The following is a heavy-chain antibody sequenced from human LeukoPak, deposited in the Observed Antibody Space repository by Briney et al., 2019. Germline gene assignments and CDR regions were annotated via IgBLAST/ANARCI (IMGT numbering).Heavy chain of an antibody. J-gene: IGHJ4*02. CDR3: ASSEAIVVVPAAMNY. D-gene: IGHD2-2*01. Sequence: PSQTLSLTCTVSGGSISSGGYYWSWIRQPPGKGLEWIGYIYHSGSTYYNPSLKSRVTISVDRSKNQFSLKLSSVTAADTAVYYCASSEAIVVVPAAMNYWGQGTLVTASS. CDR2: IYHSGST. CDR1: GGSISSGGYY. V-gene: IGHV4-30-2*01.